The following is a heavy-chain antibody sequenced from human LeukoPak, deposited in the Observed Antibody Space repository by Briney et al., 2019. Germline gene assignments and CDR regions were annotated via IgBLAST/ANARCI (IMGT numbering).Heavy chain of an antibody. V-gene: IGHV3-48*03. D-gene: IGHD6-13*01. CDR1: GFTFSSYE. CDR2: ISSSGSTI. CDR3: ARDLAAAEDNWFDP. Sequence: GGSLRLSCAASGFTFSSYEMNWVRQAPGKGLEWVSYISSSGSTIYYADSVKGRFTISRDNAKNSLYLQMNSLRAEDTAVYYCARDLAAAEDNWFDPWGQGTLVTVSS. J-gene: IGHJ5*02.